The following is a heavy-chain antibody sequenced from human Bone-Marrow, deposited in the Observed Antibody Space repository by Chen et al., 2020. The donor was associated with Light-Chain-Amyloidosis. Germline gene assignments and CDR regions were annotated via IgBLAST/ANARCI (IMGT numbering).Heavy chain of an antibody. CDR2: ARGGDGPT. CDR3: AKDRCTSISCSDFDY. Sequence: VQLVESGGGLVQPGGSLRLSCVGSGFTFSNYAMTWVRQAPGKGLEWVSVARGGDGPTYGADSVGSRLTIYGDNSKNTVYLQRNSLRAEDTAVYYCAKDRCTSISCSDFDYWGQGTLVTVSS. V-gene: IGHV3-23*04. D-gene: IGHD2-2*01. CDR1: GFTFSNYA. J-gene: IGHJ4*02.